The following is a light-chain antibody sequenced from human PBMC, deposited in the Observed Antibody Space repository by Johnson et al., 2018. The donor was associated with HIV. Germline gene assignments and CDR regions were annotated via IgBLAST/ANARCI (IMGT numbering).Light chain of an antibody. Sequence: QSVLTQPPSVSAAPGQKVTISCSGSSSNIGNNYVSWYQQLPGTAPKLLIYDNNKRPSGIPDRFSGSKSGTSASLGITGLQTGDEADYSCGIWDSSLSAYVCSTGTKVTVL. CDR2: DNN. J-gene: IGLJ1*01. CDR3: GIWDSSLSAYV. V-gene: IGLV1-51*01. CDR1: SSNIGNNY.